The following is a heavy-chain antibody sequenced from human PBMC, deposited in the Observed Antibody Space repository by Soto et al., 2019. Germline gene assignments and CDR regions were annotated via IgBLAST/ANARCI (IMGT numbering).Heavy chain of an antibody. D-gene: IGHD3-22*01. CDR1: GGTFSSYA. Sequence: GASVKVSCKASGGTFSSYAISWVRQAPGQGLEWMGGIISIFGTANYAQKFQGRVTITADKSTSTAYMELSSLRSEDTAVYYCARGLGYYYDSSGYFPFGYWRQGTLVTVSS. CDR2: IISIFGTA. V-gene: IGHV1-69*06. CDR3: ARGLGYYYDSSGYFPFGY. J-gene: IGHJ4*02.